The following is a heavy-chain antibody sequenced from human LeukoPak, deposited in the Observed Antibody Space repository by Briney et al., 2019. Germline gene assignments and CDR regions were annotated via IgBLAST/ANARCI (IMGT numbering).Heavy chain of an antibody. J-gene: IGHJ6*04. CDR3: ARDLGSSTPSGI. CDR1: GGSISSNNW. D-gene: IGHD3-16*01. V-gene: IGHV4-4*02. Sequence: SETLSLTCAVSGGSISSNNWWNWVRQPPGKGLEWIGEIYHSGSTNYSPSLKSRVTISVDKSRNLLFLKLNSVTAADTAVYYCARDLGSSTPSGIWGKGTTVTVSS. CDR2: IYHSGST.